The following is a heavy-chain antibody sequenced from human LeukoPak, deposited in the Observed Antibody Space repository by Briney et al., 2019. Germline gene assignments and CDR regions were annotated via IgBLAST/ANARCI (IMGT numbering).Heavy chain of an antibody. V-gene: IGHV1-2*02. D-gene: IGHD3-22*01. CDR3: ARLRYYDNNFDY. Sequence: ASVTVSCKASGYTFSDHYIHWVRQIPEQGLEWMGWINPHSAYTSSARRFQGRVTMTRDTSINTVYMEMSNLTSDDTAVYFCARLRYYDNNFDYWGQGTLLTVTS. CDR1: GYTFSDHY. CDR2: INPHSAYT. J-gene: IGHJ4*02.